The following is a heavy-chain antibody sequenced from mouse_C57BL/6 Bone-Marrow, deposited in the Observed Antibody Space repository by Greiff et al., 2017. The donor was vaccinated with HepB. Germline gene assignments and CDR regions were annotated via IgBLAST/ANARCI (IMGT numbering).Heavy chain of an antibody. CDR3: ARSGITTVVAPFDY. D-gene: IGHD1-1*01. CDR1: GYTFTNYW. CDR2: IYPGGGYT. J-gene: IGHJ2*01. V-gene: IGHV1-63*01. Sequence: VQLQQSGAELVWPGTSVKMSCKASGYTFTNYWIGWAKQRPGHGLEWIGDIYPGGGYTNYNEKFKGKATLTADKSSSTAYMQFSSLTSEDSAIYYCARSGITTVVAPFDYWGQGTTLTVSS.